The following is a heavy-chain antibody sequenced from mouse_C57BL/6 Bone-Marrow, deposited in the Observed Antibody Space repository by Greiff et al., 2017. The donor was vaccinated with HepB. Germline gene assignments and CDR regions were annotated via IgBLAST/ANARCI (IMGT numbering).Heavy chain of an antibody. CDR1: GYTFTSYT. CDR3: ARQLRLPYYYAMDY. V-gene: IGHV1-4*01. CDR2: INPSSGYT. D-gene: IGHD3-2*02. Sequence: QVHVKQSGAELARPGASVKMSCKASGYTFTSYTMHWVKQRPGQGLEWIGYINPSSGYTKYNQKFKDKATLTADKSSSTAYMQLSSLTSEDSAVYYCARQLRLPYYYAMDYWGQGTSVTVSS. J-gene: IGHJ4*01.